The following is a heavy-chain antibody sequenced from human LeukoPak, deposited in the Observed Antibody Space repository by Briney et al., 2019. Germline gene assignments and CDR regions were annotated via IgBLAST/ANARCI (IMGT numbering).Heavy chain of an antibody. Sequence: ASVKVSCKVSGYTLTELSMHWVRQAPGKGLEWMGGFDPEDGETIYAQKLQGRVTMTTDTSTNTAYMELRSLRSDDTAVYYCARGWSYGGNSGYDYWGQGTLVTVSS. V-gene: IGHV1-24*01. D-gene: IGHD4-23*01. CDR3: ARGWSYGGNSGYDY. J-gene: IGHJ4*02. CDR1: GYTLTELS. CDR2: FDPEDGET.